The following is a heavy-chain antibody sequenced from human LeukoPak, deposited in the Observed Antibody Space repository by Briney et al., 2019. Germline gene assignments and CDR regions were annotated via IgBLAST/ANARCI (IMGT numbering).Heavy chain of an antibody. Sequence: PGGSLRLSCAASGFTFSNYGMHWVRQAPGKGLEWVAVISYDGSNEYYADSVKSRFTISRDNSKNTLFLQMNSLRPEDTAVYHCAKVALFSGYYPPFDYWGQETLVTVSS. CDR2: ISYDGSNE. J-gene: IGHJ4*02. CDR3: AKVALFSGYYPPFDY. V-gene: IGHV3-30*18. CDR1: GFTFSNYG. D-gene: IGHD3-22*01.